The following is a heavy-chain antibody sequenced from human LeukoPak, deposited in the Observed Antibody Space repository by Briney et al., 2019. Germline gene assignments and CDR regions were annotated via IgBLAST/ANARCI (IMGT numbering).Heavy chain of an antibody. Sequence: SETLSLTCAVYGGSFSGYYWSWIRQPPGKGLEWIGEINHSGSTNYNPSLKSRVTISVDTSKNQFSLKLSSVTAADTAVYYCAIESFYCSSTGCASAPWFDPWGQGTLVTVSS. J-gene: IGHJ5*02. D-gene: IGHD2-2*01. CDR2: INHSGST. V-gene: IGHV4-34*01. CDR1: GGSFSGYY. CDR3: AIESFYCSSTGCASAPWFDP.